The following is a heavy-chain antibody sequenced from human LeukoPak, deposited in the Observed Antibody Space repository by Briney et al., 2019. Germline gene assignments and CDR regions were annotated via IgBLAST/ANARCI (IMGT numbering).Heavy chain of an antibody. CDR3: AKDLRPVWLIAGNYYGSGSYGPVFDY. Sequence: PGGSLRLSCAASGFTFSSYAMHWVRQAPGKGLEWVAVISYDGSNKYCADSVKGRFTISRDNSKNTLYLQMNSLRAEDTAVYYCAKDLRPVWLIAGNYYGSGSYGPVFDYWGQGTLVTVSS. V-gene: IGHV3-30-3*01. CDR1: GFTFSSYA. D-gene: IGHD3-10*01. CDR2: ISYDGSNK. J-gene: IGHJ4*02.